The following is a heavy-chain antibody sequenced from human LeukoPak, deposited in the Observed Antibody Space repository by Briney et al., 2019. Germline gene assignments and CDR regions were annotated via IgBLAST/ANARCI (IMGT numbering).Heavy chain of an antibody. J-gene: IGHJ5*02. D-gene: IGHD6-13*01. V-gene: IGHV1-69*13. CDR2: IIPIFGTA. CDR1: GGTFSSYA. Sequence: VASVKVSCKASGGTFSSYAISRVRQAPGQGLDWMGGIIPIFGTASYAQKFQGRVTITADESTSTAYMELSSLRSEDTAVYYCARGGVGQQLVFWFDPWRQGTLVTVSS. CDR3: ARGGVGQQLVFWFDP.